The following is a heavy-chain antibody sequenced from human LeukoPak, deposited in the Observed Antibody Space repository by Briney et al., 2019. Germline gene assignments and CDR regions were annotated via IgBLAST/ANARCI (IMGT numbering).Heavy chain of an antibody. CDR2: ISYDGSNK. J-gene: IGHJ4*02. CDR1: GFTFSSYA. V-gene: IGHV3-30-3*01. Sequence: PGRSLRLSCAAAGFTFSSYAMHWVRQAPGKVLEWVAVISYDGSNKYYADSVKGRFTISRDNSKNTLYLQMNSLRAEDTAVYYCARAPAAMVCFDYWGQGTLVTVSS. D-gene: IGHD5-18*01. CDR3: ARAPAAMVCFDY.